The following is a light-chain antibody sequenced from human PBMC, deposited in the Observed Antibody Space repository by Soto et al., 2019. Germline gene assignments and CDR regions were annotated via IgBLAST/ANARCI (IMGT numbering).Light chain of an antibody. Sequence: QSVLTQPASVSGSPGQSITISCSGSSTDVGGYNYVSWYQQHPGKAPKLMISEVNKRPSGVSDRFSGFKSGNTASLTISGLQAEDEADYYCSSHTSSRTFVFGTGTKVTVL. V-gene: IGLV2-14*01. J-gene: IGLJ1*01. CDR2: EVN. CDR1: STDVGGYNY. CDR3: SSHTSSRTFV.